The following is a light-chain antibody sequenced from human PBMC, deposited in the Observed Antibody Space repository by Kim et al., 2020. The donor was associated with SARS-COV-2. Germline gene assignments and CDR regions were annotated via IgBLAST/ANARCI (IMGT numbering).Light chain of an antibody. CDR2: KVS. CDR1: QSLSNW. Sequence: SALSASVGDRVRITCRASQSLSNWLAWYQQKPGKAPNLLIYKVSTLQSGVPSRFSGSGSGTEFTLTISSLQPDDFATYYCQQGWTFGQGTKVDIK. V-gene: IGKV1-5*03. CDR3: QQGWT. J-gene: IGKJ1*01.